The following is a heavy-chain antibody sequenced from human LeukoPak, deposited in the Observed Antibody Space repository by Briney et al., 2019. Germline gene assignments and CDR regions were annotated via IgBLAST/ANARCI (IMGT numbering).Heavy chain of an antibody. J-gene: IGHJ4*02. D-gene: IGHD3-10*01. Sequence: GGSLRLSCAASGFTFSNYGMHWVRQAPGKGLEWVAFIRYDGSNKYYADSVKGRFTVSRDSSKNTLYLQMNSLRAEDTAVYYCAKGPEEDYYGSGSYPDYWGQGTLVTVSS. CDR3: AKGPEEDYYGSGSYPDY. CDR1: GFTFSNYG. CDR2: IRYDGSNK. V-gene: IGHV3-30*02.